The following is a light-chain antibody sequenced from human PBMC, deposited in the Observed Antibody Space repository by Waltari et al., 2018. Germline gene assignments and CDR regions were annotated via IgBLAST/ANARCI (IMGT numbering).Light chain of an antibody. CDR2: DVT. CDR3: SSYTTDSTYV. CDR1: SNDVGAYNY. J-gene: IGLJ1*01. Sequence: QSALTQPASVSGSPGQSITVSCTGTSNDVGAYNYVSWYQQHPGKVPKLMIYDVTKRPSWISYRFSCPKSGNTASLTISGLQAEDEADYYCSSYTTDSTYVFGTGTKVTVL. V-gene: IGLV2-14*03.